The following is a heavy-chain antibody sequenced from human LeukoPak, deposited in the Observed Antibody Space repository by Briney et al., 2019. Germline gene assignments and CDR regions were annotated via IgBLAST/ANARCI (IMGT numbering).Heavy chain of an antibody. CDR3: ARRRPGGVIKRGYAFDI. Sequence: PSETLSLTCTVSGGSISSGGYYWSWIRQHPGKGLVWIGYIYYSGSTYYNPSLKSRVTISVATSKNQFSLKLSSVTAADTAVYYCARRRPGGVIKRGYAFDIWGQGTMVTVS. CDR2: IYYSGST. V-gene: IGHV4-31*03. J-gene: IGHJ3*02. CDR1: GGSISSGGYY. D-gene: IGHD3-3*01.